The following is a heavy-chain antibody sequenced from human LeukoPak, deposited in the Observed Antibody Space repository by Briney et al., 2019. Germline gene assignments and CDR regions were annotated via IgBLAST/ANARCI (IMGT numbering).Heavy chain of an antibody. CDR1: GFTVSSNY. D-gene: IGHD3-10*01. CDR2: IYSGGNT. V-gene: IGHV3-53*01. Sequence: SGGSLRLSCAASGFTVSSNYMNWVRQAPGKGLEWVSVIYSGGNTYYADSVKGRFTISRDNSKNTLYLQMNSLRAEDTAVYYCAKETRMVRGVPYYFDYWGQGTLVTVSS. CDR3: AKETRMVRGVPYYFDY. J-gene: IGHJ4*02.